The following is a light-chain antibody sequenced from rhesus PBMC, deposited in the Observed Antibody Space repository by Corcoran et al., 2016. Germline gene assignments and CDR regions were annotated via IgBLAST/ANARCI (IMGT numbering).Light chain of an antibody. CDR2: KAS. CDR1: QDISGH. J-gene: IGKJ1*01. Sequence: DMQMTQSPSSLSASVGDTVTITCRASQDISGHLAWYQQKPGRAPKLLSYKASSLQSGVPSRFRGSGTGTDFPLTISSLQSEDIATYYCQQYSTRPPWTFGQGTKVEIK. CDR3: QQYSTRPPWT. V-gene: IGKV1-22*01.